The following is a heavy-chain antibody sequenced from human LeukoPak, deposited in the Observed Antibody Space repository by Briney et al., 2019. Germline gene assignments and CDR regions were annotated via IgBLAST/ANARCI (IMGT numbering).Heavy chain of an antibody. CDR1: GFTLSSYS. D-gene: IGHD2-2*01. CDR2: ISSISSYI. CDR3: ARGSSSCFDY. J-gene: IGHJ4*02. V-gene: IGHV3-21*01. Sequence: GGSLRLLCAASGFTLSSYSMSWVRQAPGEGLECVSSISSISSYIYYPNSMTSRFTNSRGNPKNSLYLQMNSLRAEDTAVYYRARGSSSCFDYWGQGTLVTVSS.